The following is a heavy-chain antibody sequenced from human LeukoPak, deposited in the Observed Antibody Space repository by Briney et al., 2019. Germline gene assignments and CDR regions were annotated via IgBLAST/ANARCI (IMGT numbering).Heavy chain of an antibody. J-gene: IGHJ4*02. CDR3: AKAIYDYVWGSYRYIDY. Sequence: GGSLRLSCAASGFTFSSYAMSWVRQAPGKGLEWVSAISGSGGSTYYADSVKGRFTISRDNSKNTLYLQMYSLRAEDTAVYYCAKAIYDYVWGSYRYIDYWGQGTLVTVSS. D-gene: IGHD3-16*02. CDR2: ISGSGGST. CDR1: GFTFSSYA. V-gene: IGHV3-23*01.